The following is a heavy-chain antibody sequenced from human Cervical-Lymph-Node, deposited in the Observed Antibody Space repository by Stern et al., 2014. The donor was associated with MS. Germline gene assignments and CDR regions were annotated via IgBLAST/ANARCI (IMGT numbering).Heavy chain of an antibody. V-gene: IGHV1-18*04. Sequence: QVQLVQSGAEVKKPGASVKVSCKASGYTFTSYGISWVRQAPGQGLEWMGWISAYNGNTNYAQKLQGRVTITTDKSTSTAYMELRSLRSDDTAVYYCARDNWNDGGGENWFDPWGQGTLVTVSS. CDR1: GYTFTSYG. CDR2: ISAYNGNT. D-gene: IGHD1-20*01. CDR3: ARDNWNDGGGENWFDP. J-gene: IGHJ5*02.